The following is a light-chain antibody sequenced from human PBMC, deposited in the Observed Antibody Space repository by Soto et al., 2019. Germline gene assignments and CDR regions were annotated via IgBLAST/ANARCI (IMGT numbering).Light chain of an antibody. CDR2: SAS. CDR3: QHSYSTPFT. Sequence: DIQLTQSPSSLSASLGYIVTITCRSSQTISLYLNWYQQEPGKAPKLLIFSASTLQSGVPPRFSGSRSGTDFTLTISNLQFEDFATYYCQHSYSTPFTFGPGTKLDIK. J-gene: IGKJ3*01. V-gene: IGKV1-39*01. CDR1: QTISLY.